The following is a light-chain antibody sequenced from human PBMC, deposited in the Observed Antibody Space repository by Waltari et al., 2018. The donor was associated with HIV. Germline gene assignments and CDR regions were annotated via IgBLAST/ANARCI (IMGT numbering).Light chain of an antibody. CDR2: KDT. J-gene: IGLJ3*02. V-gene: IGLV3-25*03. CDR1: ALAKQY. CDR3: QSADSTTWV. Sequence: SYELTQPPSVSVSPGQTARITCPGAALAKQYAYWYQQKPGQAPILVIYKDTERPSGIPERFSGSSSGTTVTLTISGVQAEDEADYYCQSADSTTWVFGGGTKLTVL.